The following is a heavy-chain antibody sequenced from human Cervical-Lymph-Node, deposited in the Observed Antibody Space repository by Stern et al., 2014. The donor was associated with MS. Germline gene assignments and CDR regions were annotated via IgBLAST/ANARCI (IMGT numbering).Heavy chain of an antibody. J-gene: IGHJ4*02. CDR3: TRGELSYLGGY. D-gene: IGHD7-27*01. CDR1: GYTFTSYY. CDR2: ISPRGDST. V-gene: IGHV1-46*03. Sequence: QVQLVQSGAEVKKPGASVKVSCKTSGYTFTSYYMNWVRQAPGQGLEWLGIISPRGDSTAYAQKCQGRLTMARDTSTSTVYMELSSLRSDDTAVYYCTRGELSYLGGYWGQGTLVTVSS.